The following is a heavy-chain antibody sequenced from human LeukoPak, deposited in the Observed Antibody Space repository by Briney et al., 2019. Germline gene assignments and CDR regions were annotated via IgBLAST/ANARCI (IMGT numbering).Heavy chain of an antibody. D-gene: IGHD1-26*01. J-gene: IGHJ4*02. Sequence: SETLSLTCTVSGGSISSYYWSWIRQPPGKGLEWIGYIYYSGSTNYNPSLKSRVTISVDTSKNQFSLKLSSVTAADTAVYYCARGEVGATTGYYFDYWGQGTLVTVSS. CDR2: IYYSGST. V-gene: IGHV4-59*12. CDR1: GGSISSYY. CDR3: ARGEVGATTGYYFDY.